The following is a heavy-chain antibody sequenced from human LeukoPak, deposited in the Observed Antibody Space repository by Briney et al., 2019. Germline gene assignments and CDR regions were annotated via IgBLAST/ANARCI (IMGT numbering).Heavy chain of an antibody. D-gene: IGHD1-1*01. Sequence: GASVKLSCKASGGTFSSYAISWVRQAPGQGLEWMGGSIPIFGTATYAQKFQGRVTITADESTSTDYMELSSLRAEDTAVYYCVVAGNDVGYWGKGTLVTVST. V-gene: IGHV1-69*13. CDR3: VVAGNDVGY. CDR1: GGTFSSYA. J-gene: IGHJ4*02. CDR2: SIPIFGTA.